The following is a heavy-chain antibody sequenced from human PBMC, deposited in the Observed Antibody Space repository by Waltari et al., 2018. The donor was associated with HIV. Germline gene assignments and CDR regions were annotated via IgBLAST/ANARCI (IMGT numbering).Heavy chain of an antibody. Sequence: VQVVQSGAEVKKPGASVKVSCTTSGYTFTDYYIHWLRQAPGQGLEWMGWINPKNGDTKFAQKFQGRVTLTRDTSITTTYLELNSLRFDDAAIYYCARPSAFTIFGILTPFDYWGQGTLVTVSS. D-gene: IGHD3-3*01. CDR3: ARPSAFTIFGILTPFDY. CDR2: INPKNGDT. CDR1: GYTFTDYY. V-gene: IGHV1-2*02. J-gene: IGHJ4*02.